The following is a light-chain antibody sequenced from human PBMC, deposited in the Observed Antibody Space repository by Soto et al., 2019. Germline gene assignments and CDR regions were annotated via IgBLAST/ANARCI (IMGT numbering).Light chain of an antibody. Sequence: QSALTQPASVSGSPGQSITISCTGTSSDVGGYNHVSWYQHHPGKAPKVIIYDVSNRPSGVSNRFSGSKSVNTASLTFSGLQAEDEADYYCSSYTSSSTYVFGTGTQLTVL. CDR3: SSYTSSSTYV. CDR2: DVS. CDR1: SSDVGGYNH. V-gene: IGLV2-14*03. J-gene: IGLJ1*01.